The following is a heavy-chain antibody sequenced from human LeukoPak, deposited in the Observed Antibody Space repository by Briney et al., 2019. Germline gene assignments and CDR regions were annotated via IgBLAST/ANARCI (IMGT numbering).Heavy chain of an antibody. V-gene: IGHV3-30-3*01. CDR2: ISYDGSNK. J-gene: IGHJ4*02. D-gene: IGHD3-10*01. Sequence: GGSPRLSCAASGFTFSSYAMHWVRQAPGKGLEWVAVISYDGSNKYYADSVKGRFTISRDNSKNTLYLQMNSLRAEDTAVYYCARVSGAHFDYWGQGTLATVSS. CDR1: GFTFSSYA. CDR3: ARVSGAHFDY.